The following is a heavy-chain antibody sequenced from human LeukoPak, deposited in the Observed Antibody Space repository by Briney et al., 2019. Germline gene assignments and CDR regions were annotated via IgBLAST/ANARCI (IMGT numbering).Heavy chain of an antibody. Sequence: SETLSLTCTVSGGSISSSSYYWGWIRQPPGKGLEWIGSIYYSGSTYYNPSLKSRVTISVDTSKNQFSLKLSSVTAADTAVYYCARLICSTSCYYYYYYYMDVWGKGTTVTVSS. CDR1: GGSISSSSYY. CDR2: IYYSGST. V-gene: IGHV4-39*01. D-gene: IGHD2-2*01. J-gene: IGHJ6*03. CDR3: ARLICSTSCYYYYYYYMDV.